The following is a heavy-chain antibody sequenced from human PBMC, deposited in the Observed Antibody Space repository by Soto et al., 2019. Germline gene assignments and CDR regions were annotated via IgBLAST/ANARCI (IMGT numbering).Heavy chain of an antibody. V-gene: IGHV3-15*01. Sequence: GGSLRLPCAASGFTFSNAWMSWVRQAPGKGLEWVGRTKSKTDGGTTDYAAAVKGRFTISRDDSKNTLYLQMNSLKTEDTAVYYCSTPPHRIAAAGTRYYDSSDTQVAYYYYYGMDVWGQGTTVTVSS. CDR2: TKSKTDGGTT. D-gene: IGHD6-13*01. CDR3: STPPHRIAAAGTRYYDSSDTQVAYYYYYGMDV. J-gene: IGHJ6*02. CDR1: GFTFSNAW.